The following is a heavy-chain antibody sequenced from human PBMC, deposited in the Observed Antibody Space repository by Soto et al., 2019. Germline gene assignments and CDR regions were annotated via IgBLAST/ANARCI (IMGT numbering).Heavy chain of an antibody. Sequence: QITLKESGPTLVKPTQTLTLTCTFSGFSLSTSGVGVGWIRQPPGKALEWLALVYWDDDKRYSPSLKSRLTITKDTSKNQVVLTMTNMDPVDTATYYCAHRPSYCSGGTCYSGFDYWGQGTLVTVSS. V-gene: IGHV2-5*02. D-gene: IGHD2-15*01. CDR2: VYWDDDK. CDR3: AHRPSYCSGGTCYSGFDY. CDR1: GFSLSTSGVG. J-gene: IGHJ4*02.